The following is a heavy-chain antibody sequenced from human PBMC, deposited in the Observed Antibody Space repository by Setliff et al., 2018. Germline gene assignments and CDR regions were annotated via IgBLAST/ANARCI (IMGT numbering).Heavy chain of an antibody. D-gene: IGHD1-26*01. CDR1: GGSISTYY. CDR3: ARLGGVGATILNYFDY. Sequence: LSLTCTVSGGSISTYYWSWIRQPPGKGLEWIGYIYYSGSTNYNPSLKSRVTISVDSSKNQFSLKLSSVTAADTAVYYCARLGGVGATILNYFDYWGQGTLVT. CDR2: IYYSGST. V-gene: IGHV4-59*08. J-gene: IGHJ4*02.